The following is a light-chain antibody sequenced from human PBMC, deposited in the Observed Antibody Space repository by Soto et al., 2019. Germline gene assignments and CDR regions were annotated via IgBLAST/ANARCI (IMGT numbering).Light chain of an antibody. CDR1: QSVSRSY. V-gene: IGKV3-20*01. J-gene: IGKJ4*01. CDR2: GAS. CDR3: KQYGSPTHT. Sequence: IEVKISRGAVSRSGEERTTLSCRASQSVSRSYLAWYPQKPGQAPRLLIYGASSRETGIPERFSCSGAGTEFTRTISILEPEDVVVDCSKQYGSPTHTFCGGTKVDIK.